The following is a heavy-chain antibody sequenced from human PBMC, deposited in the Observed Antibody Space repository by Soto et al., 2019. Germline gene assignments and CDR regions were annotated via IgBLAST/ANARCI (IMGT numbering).Heavy chain of an antibody. V-gene: IGHV1-18*01. D-gene: IGHD7-27*01. Sequence: VASVKVSCKASGYTFTSYGISWVRQAPGQGLEWMGWISAYNGNTNYAQKLQGRVTMTTDTSTSTAYMELRSLRSDDTAVYYCARDNGGDGYNRYYYYYGMDVWGQGTTVTVSS. CDR1: GYTFTSYG. J-gene: IGHJ6*02. CDR2: ISAYNGNT. CDR3: ARDNGGDGYNRYYYYYGMDV.